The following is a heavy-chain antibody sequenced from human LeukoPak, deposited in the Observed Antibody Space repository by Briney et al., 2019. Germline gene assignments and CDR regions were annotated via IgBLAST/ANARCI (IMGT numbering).Heavy chain of an antibody. CDR1: GYTFTGYY. Sequence: ASVKVSCKASGYTFTGYYMHWVRQAPGQGPEWMGWINPNSGGTNYAQKFQGRVTMTRDTSISTAYMELSRLRSDDTAVYYCARINYDFPLYYTDVWGKGTTVTVSS. CDR2: INPNSGGT. V-gene: IGHV1-2*02. J-gene: IGHJ6*03. D-gene: IGHD3-3*01. CDR3: ARINYDFPLYYTDV.